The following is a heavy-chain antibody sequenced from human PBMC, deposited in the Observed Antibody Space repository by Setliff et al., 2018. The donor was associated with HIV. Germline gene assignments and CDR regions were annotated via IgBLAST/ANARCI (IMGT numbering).Heavy chain of an antibody. CDR2: INSATGGT. D-gene: IGHD4-4*01. V-gene: IGHV1-2*04. J-gene: IGHJ3*02. Sequence: ASVKVSCKASGYTFTDNYIHWVRQAPGQGLEWMAWINSATGGTNYAQNFQGWVTVTRDTSINTVDLHMNSLRTEDTAVYYCAKDGDYRNGDYDAFDIWGLGTMVTVSS. CDR1: GYTFTDNY. CDR3: AKDGDYRNGDYDAFDI.